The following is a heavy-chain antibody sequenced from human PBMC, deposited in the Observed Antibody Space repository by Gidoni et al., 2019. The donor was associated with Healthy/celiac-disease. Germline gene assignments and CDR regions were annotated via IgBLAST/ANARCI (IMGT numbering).Heavy chain of an antibody. J-gene: IGHJ4*02. CDR1: VGSISSGCYY. CDR2: IYYSGST. V-gene: IGHV4-31*03. Sequence: QLHESGPGLAKPSQTLSLPSTVSVGSISSGCYYWSWNRQHPGKGLEWIGYIYYSGSTYSNPSLKSRITISVDTSKNQFSLELSSVTAADTAVYYCARVKREGPLDYWGQGTLVTVSS. CDR3: ARVKREGPLDY.